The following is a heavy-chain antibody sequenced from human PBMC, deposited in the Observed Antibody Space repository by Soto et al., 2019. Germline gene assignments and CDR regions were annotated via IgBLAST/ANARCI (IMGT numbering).Heavy chain of an antibody. Sequence: SETLSLTCTVSGGSISSSSYYWGWIRQPPGKGLEWIGYIYYSGSTNYNPSLKSRVTISVDTSKNQFSLKLSSVTAADTAVYYCARYSIFYYMDVWGKGTTVTVSS. CDR2: IYYSGST. CDR1: GGSISSSSYY. CDR3: ARYSIFYYMDV. D-gene: IGHD2-21*01. V-gene: IGHV4-61*05. J-gene: IGHJ6*03.